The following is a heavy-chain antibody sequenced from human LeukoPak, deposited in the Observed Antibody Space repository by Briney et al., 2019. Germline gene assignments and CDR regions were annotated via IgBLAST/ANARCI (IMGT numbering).Heavy chain of an antibody. CDR3: ARDHGSSAILWSDAFDI. CDR2: IYYSGST. Sequence: SETLSLTCTVSGGSISSGGYYWSWIRQHPGKGLEWIGYIYYSGSTYYNPSLKSRVTIPVDTSKNQFSLKLSSVTAADTAVYYCARDHGSSAILWSDAFDIWGQGTMVTVSS. V-gene: IGHV4-31*03. CDR1: GGSISSGGYY. D-gene: IGHD2-21*01. J-gene: IGHJ3*02.